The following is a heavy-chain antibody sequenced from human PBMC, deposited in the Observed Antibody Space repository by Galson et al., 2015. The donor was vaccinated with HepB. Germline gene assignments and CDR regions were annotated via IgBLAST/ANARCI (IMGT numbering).Heavy chain of an antibody. D-gene: IGHD1-26*01. V-gene: IGHV1-46*01. Sequence: SVKVSCKASGYTFTSYYMHWVRQAPGQGLEWMGIINPSGGSTSYAQKFQGRVTMTRDTSTSTAYMELSNLRSEDTAVYYCARGWFIVGARFDAFDIWGQGTMVTVSS. CDR2: INPSGGST. J-gene: IGHJ3*02. CDR1: GYTFTSYY. CDR3: ARGWFIVGARFDAFDI.